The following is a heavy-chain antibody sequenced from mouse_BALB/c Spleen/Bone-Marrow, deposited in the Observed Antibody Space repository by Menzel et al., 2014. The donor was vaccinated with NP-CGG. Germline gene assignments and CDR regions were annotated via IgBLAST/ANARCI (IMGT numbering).Heavy chain of an antibody. V-gene: IGHV1S81*02. CDR1: GYTFTSYW. J-gene: IGHJ3*01. Sequence: VKLVESGAELVKPGASVNLSCKASGYTFTSYWVYWVKQRPGQGLEWIGEINPSNGRANYNEKFKNKATLTVDKSTSTAYMQVSSLTSEDSAVYYCARRDFRSWFAYWGQRTLVTVSA. D-gene: IGHD2-14*01. CDR3: ARRDFRSWFAY. CDR2: INPSNGRA.